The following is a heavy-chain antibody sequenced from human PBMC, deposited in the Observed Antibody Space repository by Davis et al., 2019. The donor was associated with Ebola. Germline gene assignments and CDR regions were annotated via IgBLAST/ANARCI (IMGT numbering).Heavy chain of an antibody. V-gene: IGHV4-39*07. CDR1: GGSISSSSYY. J-gene: IGHJ6*02. D-gene: IGHD6-6*01. CDR3: AGLAARSSYYYGMDV. CDR2: IYYSGST. Sequence: SETLSLTCTVSGGSISSSSYYWGWIRQPPGKGLEWIGSIYYSGSTNYNPSLKSRVTISVDTSKTPFSLRLSSVTAADTAVYYCAGLAARSSYYYGMDVWGQGTTVTVSS.